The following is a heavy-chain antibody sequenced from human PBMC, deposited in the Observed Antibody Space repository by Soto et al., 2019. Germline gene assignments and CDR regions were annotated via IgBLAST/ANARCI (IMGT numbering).Heavy chain of an antibody. CDR1: GYTFTGYY. CDR2: INPNSGGT. Sequence: WASVKVSCKASGYTFTGYYMHWVRQAPGQGLEWMGWINPNSGGTNYAQKFQGWVTMTRDTSISTAYMELSRLRSDDTAVYYCARGEGYCSGGSCYSYYYYGMDVWGQGTTVTVSS. J-gene: IGHJ6*02. CDR3: ARGEGYCSGGSCYSYYYYGMDV. V-gene: IGHV1-2*04. D-gene: IGHD2-15*01.